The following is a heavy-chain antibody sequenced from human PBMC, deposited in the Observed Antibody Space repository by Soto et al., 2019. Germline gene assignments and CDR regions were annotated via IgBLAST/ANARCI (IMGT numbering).Heavy chain of an antibody. CDR3: ARHPNTTDMTTVTFAY. D-gene: IGHD4-17*01. V-gene: IGHV4-59*04. J-gene: IGHJ4*02. CDR1: GGSISSYY. CDR2: IYYSGST. Sequence: PSETLSLTCTVSGGSISSYYWSWIRQPPGKGLEWIGFIYYSGSTYYNPSLKSRVTISVDTSKNQFSLKLSSVTAADTAVYYCARHPNTTDMTTVTFAYWGQGTLVTVSS.